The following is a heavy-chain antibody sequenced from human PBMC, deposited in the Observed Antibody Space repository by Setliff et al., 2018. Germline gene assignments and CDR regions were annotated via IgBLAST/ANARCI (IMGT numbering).Heavy chain of an antibody. CDR2: FYSGGST. V-gene: IGHV3-53*01. Sequence: GGSLRLSCAASGFTFSSYEMNWVRQAPGKGLEWVSVFYSGGSTYYADSVKGRFTISRDNSKNTLDLQMNSLRAEDTAVYYCASLGYCTIGGCYKGRGSEYWGQGTLVTVSS. J-gene: IGHJ4*02. CDR1: GFTFSSYE. D-gene: IGHD2-8*01. CDR3: ASLGYCTIGGCYKGRGSEY.